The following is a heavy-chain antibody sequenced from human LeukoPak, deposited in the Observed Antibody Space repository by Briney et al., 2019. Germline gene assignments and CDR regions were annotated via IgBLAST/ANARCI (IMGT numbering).Heavy chain of an antibody. CDR2: ISSSSSTI. CDR3: ARVLHKRNYDSSDYYGS. D-gene: IGHD3-22*01. J-gene: IGHJ5*02. CDR1: GFTFSSYA. V-gene: IGHV3-48*01. Sequence: GGSLRLSCADSGFTFSSYAMNWVRQAPGKGLEWISYISSSSSTIYYADSVKGRFTISRDNAKNSLYLQLNSLRAEDTAVYYCARVLHKRNYDSSDYYGSWGQGTLVTVSS.